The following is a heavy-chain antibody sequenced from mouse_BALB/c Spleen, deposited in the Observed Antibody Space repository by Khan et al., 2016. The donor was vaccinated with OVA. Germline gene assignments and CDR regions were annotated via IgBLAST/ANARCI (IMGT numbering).Heavy chain of an antibody. Sequence: QVQLKESGPGLVAPSQSLSITFTISGFSLPNYGVHWVRQPPGKGLACLVVIWSDGSQTYNSALKSRLTISEDNSESQVFLKMNSLQTDDTAMYFCARQPYYHYNIMDYWGQGTSVTVSS. CDR3: ARQPYYHYNIMDY. CDR1: GFSLPNYG. CDR2: IWSDGSQ. D-gene: IGHD2-10*01. V-gene: IGHV2-6-1*01. J-gene: IGHJ4*01.